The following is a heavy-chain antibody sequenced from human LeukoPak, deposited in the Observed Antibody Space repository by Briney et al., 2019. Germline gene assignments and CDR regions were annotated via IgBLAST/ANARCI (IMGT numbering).Heavy chain of an antibody. CDR1: GGSISSYY. J-gene: IGHJ6*03. Sequence: SETLSLTCTVSGGSISSYYWSWIRQPAGKGLEWIGRIYTSGSTNYNPSLKSRVTMSVDTSKNQFSLKLSSVTAADTAVYYCARGSTRRKYYYYMDVWGKGTTVTVSS. CDR2: IYTSGST. V-gene: IGHV4-4*07. CDR3: ARGSTRRKYYYYMDV.